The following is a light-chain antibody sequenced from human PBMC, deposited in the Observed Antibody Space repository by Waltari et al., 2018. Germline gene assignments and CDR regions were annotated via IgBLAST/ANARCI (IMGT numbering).Light chain of an antibody. J-gene: IGLJ2*01. CDR1: SSDIDFYNY. CDR3: TLKRGSNTVV. Sequence: QSALTQPASVSGSPGQSITISCTGASSDIDFYNYVCWYRQHPGKDPKLIIYDVTNRPSGVATRFAGSKSGTTASLTSSGLRAEDEAEYYCTLKRGSNTVVFGGGTKLTVL. CDR2: DVT. V-gene: IGLV2-14*01.